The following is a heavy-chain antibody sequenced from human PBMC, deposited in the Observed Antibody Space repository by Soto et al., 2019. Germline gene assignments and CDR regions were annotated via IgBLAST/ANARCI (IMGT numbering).Heavy chain of an antibody. CDR3: AAHDSGGYYAEY. CDR1: GDSVTISDYY. CDR2: IHYSGST. V-gene: IGHV4-39*01. D-gene: IGHD3-22*01. J-gene: IGHJ4*02. Sequence: QLQLQESGPGLVKPSETLSLTCTVSGDSVTISDYYWGWIRQPLAKGLEWIGSIHYSGSTYYNPSLKSRVTISGDTSKKQFSLKLTSVTAADAAVYYCAAHDSGGYYAEYWGQGTLVTVSA.